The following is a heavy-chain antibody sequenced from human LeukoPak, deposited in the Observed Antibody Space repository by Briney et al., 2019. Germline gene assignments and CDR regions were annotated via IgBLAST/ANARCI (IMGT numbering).Heavy chain of an antibody. Sequence: GGSLRLSCAASGLTFSNYAMSWVRQAPGKGLEWVSSISGSGGSTHYADSVKGRFTISRDNSKSTMYLQMNSLRAEDTAVYYCARDSNYYDSSGVFDYWGQGTLVTVSS. CDR1: GLTFSNYA. CDR2: ISGSGGST. J-gene: IGHJ4*02. D-gene: IGHD3-22*01. CDR3: ARDSNYYDSSGVFDY. V-gene: IGHV3-23*01.